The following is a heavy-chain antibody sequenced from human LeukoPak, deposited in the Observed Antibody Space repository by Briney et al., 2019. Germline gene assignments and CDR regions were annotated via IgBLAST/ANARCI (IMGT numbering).Heavy chain of an antibody. CDR2: INHSGST. V-gene: IGHV4-34*01. J-gene: IGHJ5*02. CDR1: GGSFSGYY. Sequence: PSETLSPTCAVYGGSFSGYYWSWIRQPPGKGLEWIGEINHSGSTNYNPSLKSRVTISVDTSKNQFSLKLSSMTAADTAVYYCARGYSWIQLWKWWFDPWSQGTLVTVSS. D-gene: IGHD5-18*01. CDR3: ARGYSWIQLWKWWFDP.